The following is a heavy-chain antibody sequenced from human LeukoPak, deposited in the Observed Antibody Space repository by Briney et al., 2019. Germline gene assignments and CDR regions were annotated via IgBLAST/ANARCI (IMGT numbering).Heavy chain of an antibody. J-gene: IGHJ6*02. CDR2: IYSGGST. Sequence: PGGSLRLSCAASGFTVSSNYMSWVRQAPGKGLEWVSVIYSGGSTYYADSVKGRFTISRDNSKNTLYLQMNSLRAEDTAVYYCARDRIHYYDTNHYYYGMDVWGQGTTVTVTS. V-gene: IGHV3-53*01. CDR3: ARDRIHYYDTNHYYYGMDV. CDR1: GFTVSSNY. D-gene: IGHD3-22*01.